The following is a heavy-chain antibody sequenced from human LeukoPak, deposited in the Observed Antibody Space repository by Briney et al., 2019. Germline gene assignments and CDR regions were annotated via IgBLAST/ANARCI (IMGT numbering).Heavy chain of an antibody. CDR3: ARESGKFDY. J-gene: IGHJ4*02. V-gene: IGHV3-43*02. Sequence: PGGSLRLSCVASGLPTSDFAMHCVPPAPGKGLEWVSPINGDGAITFYADSVKGRVSISRDNSKNSLSLEMNSLRTEDTALYYCARESGKFDYWGQGALVAVSS. CDR2: INGDGAIT. CDR1: GLPTSDFA.